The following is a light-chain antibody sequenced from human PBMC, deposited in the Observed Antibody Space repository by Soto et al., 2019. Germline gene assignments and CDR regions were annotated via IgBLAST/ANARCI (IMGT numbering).Light chain of an antibody. CDR1: QSVRTY. V-gene: IGKV3-11*01. CDR3: QQSSNWPPFT. J-gene: IGKJ3*01. CDR2: DAS. Sequence: PGERATLSCRASQSVRTYLAWYQQKPGQAPRLLIYDASNRATGIPARFSGSGSGTDFTLTISSLEPEDLAVYYCQQSSNWPPFTFGPGTKVDIK.